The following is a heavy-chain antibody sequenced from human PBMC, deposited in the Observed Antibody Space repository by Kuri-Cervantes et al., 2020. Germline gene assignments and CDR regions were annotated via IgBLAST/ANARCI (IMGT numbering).Heavy chain of an antibody. Sequence: GGSLRLSCAAFGFPFSNYGMAWVRQASGKGLEWVGRIRSKANSYATAYAASVKGRFTISRDDSKNTAYLQMNSLKTEDTAVYYCTRYNWNYDAFDIWGQGTMVTVSS. J-gene: IGHJ3*02. CDR1: GFPFSNYG. V-gene: IGHV3-73*01. CDR2: IRSKANSYAT. CDR3: TRYNWNYDAFDI. D-gene: IGHD1-7*01.